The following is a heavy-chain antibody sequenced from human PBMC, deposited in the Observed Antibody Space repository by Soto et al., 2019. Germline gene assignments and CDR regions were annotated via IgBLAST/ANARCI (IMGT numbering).Heavy chain of an antibody. CDR2: INPKFGDT. D-gene: IGHD3-10*02. CDR3: ARNMDYYYGRGSGNGHGV. CDR1: GYTFTAYY. V-gene: IGHV1-2*02. Sequence: QVQLVQSGAEVKEPGDSVRVSCAASGYTFTAYYIHWVRQAPGQGLEWMGWINPKFGDTNYAQDFQGRVSMTRDMSISTVYMELSRLTSDDTAIYYCARNMDYYYGRGSGNGHGVWGQGTTVTVFS. J-gene: IGHJ6*02.